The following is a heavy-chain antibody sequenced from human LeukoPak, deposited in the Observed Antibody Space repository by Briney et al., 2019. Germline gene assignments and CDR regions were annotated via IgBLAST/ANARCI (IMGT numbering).Heavy chain of an antibody. J-gene: IGHJ4*02. CDR2: IYYSGST. CDR3: ARMGDIWSGYFDY. CDR1: GGSISSYY. Sequence: SETLSLTCTVSGGSISSYYWSWIRQPPGKGLEWIGYIYYSGSTNYNPSLKSRVTISVDTSKNQSSLKLSSVTAADTAVYYCARMGDIWSGYFDYWGQGTLVTVSS. D-gene: IGHD3-3*01. V-gene: IGHV4-59*01.